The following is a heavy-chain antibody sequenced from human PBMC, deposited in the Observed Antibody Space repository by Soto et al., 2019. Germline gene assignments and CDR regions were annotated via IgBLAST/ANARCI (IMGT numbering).Heavy chain of an antibody. J-gene: IGHJ5*02. CDR2: INHSGST. Sequence: SETLPLTCAVYVGSFSGYYWSLIRQPPGKGLEWIGEINHSGSTNYNPSLKSRVTISVDTSKNQFSLKRSSVTAADTAVYYCARSKSSDTWGQGTLVTVSS. CDR1: VGSFSGYY. V-gene: IGHV4-34*01. CDR3: ARSKSSDT.